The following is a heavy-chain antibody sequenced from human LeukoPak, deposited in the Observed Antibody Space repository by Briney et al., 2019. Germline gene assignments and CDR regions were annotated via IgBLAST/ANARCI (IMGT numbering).Heavy chain of an antibody. V-gene: IGHV3-74*01. Sequence: QSGGSLRLSCAASGFTFSSYWMHWVRQAPGKGLVWVSRINSNGSSTSYADSVKGRFTISRDNAKNTLYLQMNSLRAEDTAVYYCARVSVGATNPFVYWGQGTLVTVSS. J-gene: IGHJ4*02. CDR2: INSNGSST. CDR3: ARVSVGATNPFVY. D-gene: IGHD1-26*01. CDR1: GFTFSSYW.